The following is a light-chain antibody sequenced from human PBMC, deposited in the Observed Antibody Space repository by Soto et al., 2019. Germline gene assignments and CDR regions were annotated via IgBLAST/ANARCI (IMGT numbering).Light chain of an antibody. J-gene: IGKJ1*01. CDR3: QQYNSYWT. CDR1: HSISSW. Sequence: DIQMTQSPSILSASVGDRVTITCRASHSISSWLAWYQQKPGKAPNLLIYAASTLESGVPSRFSGSGSGTEFTLTISSLQPDDFATYYCQQYNSYWTFGQGTKVDIK. CDR2: AAS. V-gene: IGKV1-5*01.